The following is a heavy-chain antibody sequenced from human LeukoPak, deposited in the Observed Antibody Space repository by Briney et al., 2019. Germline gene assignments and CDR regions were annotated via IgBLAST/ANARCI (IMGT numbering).Heavy chain of an antibody. Sequence: GGSLRLSCTASGFTFGDYAMSWVRQAPGKGLEWVGFIRSKAYGGTTEYAASVKGRFTISRDGSKSIAYLQMNSLKTEDTAVYYCTRDQTDYYDSSGYYHWGQGTLVTVSS. CDR1: GFTFGDYA. V-gene: IGHV3-49*04. CDR3: TRDQTDYYDSSGYYH. J-gene: IGHJ5*02. D-gene: IGHD3-22*01. CDR2: IRSKAYGGTT.